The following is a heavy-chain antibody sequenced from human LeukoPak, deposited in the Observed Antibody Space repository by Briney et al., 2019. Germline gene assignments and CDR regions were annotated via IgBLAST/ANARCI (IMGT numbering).Heavy chain of an antibody. CDR1: GFTFGDYA. J-gene: IGHJ4*02. D-gene: IGHD1-26*01. Sequence: GGSLRLSCTASGFTFGDYAMSWFRQAPGKGLEWVGFIRIKAYGGTTEYAASVKDRFTISRDDSKSIAYLQMNSLKTGDTAVYYCTKNSRYSGSPLCFDYWGQGTLVTVSS. V-gene: IGHV3-49*03. CDR2: IRIKAYGGTT. CDR3: TKNSRYSGSPLCFDY.